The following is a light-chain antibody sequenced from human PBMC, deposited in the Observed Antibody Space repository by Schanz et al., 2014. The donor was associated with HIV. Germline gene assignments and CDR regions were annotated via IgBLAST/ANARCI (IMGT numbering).Light chain of an antibody. J-gene: IGKJ4*02. CDR1: QTVSSSS. CDR3: QHYGDSRGT. Sequence: EIVLTQSPGTLSLSLGERATLSCRASQTVSSSSLAWYQQEPGQSPRLLIYDASIRATGVPARFSGSGSGTDFTLTISRLEPEDFAVYYCQHYGDSRGTFGGGTKVEIK. V-gene: IGKV3-20*01. CDR2: DAS.